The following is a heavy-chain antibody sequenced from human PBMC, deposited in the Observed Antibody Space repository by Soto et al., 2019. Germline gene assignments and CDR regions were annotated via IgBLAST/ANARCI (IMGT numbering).Heavy chain of an antibody. CDR3: AKTLGAAGEY. D-gene: IGHD6-13*01. V-gene: IGHV3-53*01. CDR1: GFTVSSDY. CDR2: IYTGGST. Sequence: EVQLVESGGGLIQPGGSLRLSGAASGFTVSSDYMSWVRQAPGKGLEWVSLIYTGGSTYYADSVKGRFTISRDNSKNTVYLQMNSLRADDTAVYYCAKTLGAAGEYWGQGTLVTVSS. J-gene: IGHJ4*02.